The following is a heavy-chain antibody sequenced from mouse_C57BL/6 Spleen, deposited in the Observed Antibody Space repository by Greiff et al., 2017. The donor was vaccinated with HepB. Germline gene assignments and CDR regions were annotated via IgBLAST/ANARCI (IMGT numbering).Heavy chain of an antibody. CDR1: GFSLTSYG. D-gene: IGHD2-1*01. Sequence: VQLVESGPGLVQPSQSLSITCTVSGFSLTSYGVHWVRQSPGKGLEWLGVIWRGGSTDYNAAFMSRLSITKDNSKSQVFFKMNSLQADDTAIYYCAIYGNGYYYAMDYWGQGTSVTVSS. V-gene: IGHV2-5*01. CDR3: AIYGNGYYYAMDY. CDR2: IWRGGST. J-gene: IGHJ4*01.